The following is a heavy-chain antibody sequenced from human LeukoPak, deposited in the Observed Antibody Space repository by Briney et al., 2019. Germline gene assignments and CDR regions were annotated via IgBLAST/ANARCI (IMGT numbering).Heavy chain of an antibody. V-gene: IGHV3-23*01. Sequence: GGSLRLSCAASGFTFSTYAMSWVRQAPGKGLEWVSVTNGRGGATAYAGSVRGRFSISRDNSKSTLCLHMSSLRAEDTAMYFCAKDKTVDTTMIIGHWGQGTLVTVSS. CDR3: AKDKTVDTTMIIGH. CDR2: TNGRGGAT. CDR1: GFTFSTYA. D-gene: IGHD5-18*01. J-gene: IGHJ4*02.